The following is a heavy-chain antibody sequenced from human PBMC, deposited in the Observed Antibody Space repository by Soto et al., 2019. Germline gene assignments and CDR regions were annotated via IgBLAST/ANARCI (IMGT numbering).Heavy chain of an antibody. V-gene: IGHV1-2*04. D-gene: IGHD3-22*01. CDR3: ARDLDGDSSGTHGGMDV. J-gene: IGHJ6*02. CDR1: GYTFTGYY. Sequence: QVQLVQSGAEVKKPGASVKVSCKASGYTFTGYYMHWVRQAPGQGLEWMGWINPNSGGTNYAQKFQGWVTLTRDTSISTAYMELSRLRSGDTAVYYCARDLDGDSSGTHGGMDVWGQGTTVTVSS. CDR2: INPNSGGT.